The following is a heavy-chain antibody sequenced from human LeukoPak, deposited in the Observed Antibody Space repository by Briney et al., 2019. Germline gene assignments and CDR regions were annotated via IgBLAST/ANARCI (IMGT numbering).Heavy chain of an antibody. CDR1: GGSISSYY. J-gene: IGHJ4*02. V-gene: IGHV4-59*08. CDR3: ARHPCSGGSCRMFDY. D-gene: IGHD2-15*01. Sequence: SGTLSLTCTVSGGSISSYYWSWIRQPPGKGLEWIGYIYYSGSTNYNPSLKSRVTISVDTSKNQFSLKLSSVTAADTAVYYCARHPCSGGSCRMFDYWGQGTLVTVSS. CDR2: IYYSGST.